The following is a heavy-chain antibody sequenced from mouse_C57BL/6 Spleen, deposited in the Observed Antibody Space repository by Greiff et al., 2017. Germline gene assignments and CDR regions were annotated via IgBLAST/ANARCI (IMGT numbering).Heavy chain of an antibody. D-gene: IGHD2-1*01. V-gene: IGHV3-1*01. CDR2: ISYSGST. Sequence: EVKVVESGPGMVKPSQSLSLTCTVTGYSITSGYDWHWIRHFPGNKLEWMGYISYSGSTNYNPSLKSRISITHDTSKNHFFLKLNSVTTEDTATYYCARGGGIYYGNAMDDWGQGTSVTVSS. CDR1: GYSITSGYD. J-gene: IGHJ4*01. CDR3: ARGGGIYYGNAMDD.